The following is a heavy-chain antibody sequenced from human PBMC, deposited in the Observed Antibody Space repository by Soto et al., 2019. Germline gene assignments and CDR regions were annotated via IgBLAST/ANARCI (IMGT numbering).Heavy chain of an antibody. CDR2: INSDGSST. D-gene: IGHD3-3*01. Sequence: PGGSLRLSCAASGFTFSSYWMHWVRRAPGKGLVWVSRINSDGSSTSYADSVKGRFTISRDNAKNTLYLQMNSLRAEDTAVYYCAREYYDFWSGSLVSMDVWGQGTTVTVSS. CDR1: GFTFSSYW. CDR3: AREYYDFWSGSLVSMDV. V-gene: IGHV3-74*01. J-gene: IGHJ6*02.